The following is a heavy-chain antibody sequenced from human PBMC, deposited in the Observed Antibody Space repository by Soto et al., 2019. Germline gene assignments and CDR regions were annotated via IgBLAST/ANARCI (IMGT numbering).Heavy chain of an antibody. CDR2: IYWNDDK. CDR1: GFSLSTSGVG. D-gene: IGHD3-10*01. Sequence: QITLKESGPTLVKPTQTLTLTCTFSGFSLSTSGVGVGWIRQPPGKALEWLALIYWNDDKRYSPSLKSRLTLTKHTSKNQVVLTMTNMDPVDTATYYCAHYMVRGPNNGFDPWGQGTLVTVSS. V-gene: IGHV2-5*01. CDR3: AHYMVRGPNNGFDP. J-gene: IGHJ5*02.